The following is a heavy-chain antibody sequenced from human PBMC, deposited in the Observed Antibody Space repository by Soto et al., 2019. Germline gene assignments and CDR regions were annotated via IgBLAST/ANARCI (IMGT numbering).Heavy chain of an antibody. V-gene: IGHV3-74*01. CDR2: IDNAGTDA. J-gene: IGHJ6*04. D-gene: IGHD3-10*01. CDR1: GFTLSGRS. Sequence: EVQLVESGGGLVQPGGSLRLSCAASGFTLSGRSMHWVRQAPGKGLVWVSGIDNAGTDATYADSVKGRFTSSRDNAKNLLYLQMNSLRVRNTAVYYCARGWFGPDVMGKGTTVTVSS. CDR3: ARGWFGPDV.